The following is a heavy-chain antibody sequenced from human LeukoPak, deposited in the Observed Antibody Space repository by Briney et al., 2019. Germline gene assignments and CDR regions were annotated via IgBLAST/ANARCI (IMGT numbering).Heavy chain of an antibody. Sequence: GGSLRLSCAASGFTFSGYWMSWVRQAPGKGLEWVANIKQDGSEKYYVDSVKGRFTISRDNAKNSLYLQMNSLRAEDTAVYYCARDRVRGQGYYYYYGMDVWGQGTTVTVSS. D-gene: IGHD3-10*01. V-gene: IGHV3-7*03. CDR2: IKQDGSEK. CDR3: ARDRVRGQGYYYYYGMDV. CDR1: GFTFSGYW. J-gene: IGHJ6*02.